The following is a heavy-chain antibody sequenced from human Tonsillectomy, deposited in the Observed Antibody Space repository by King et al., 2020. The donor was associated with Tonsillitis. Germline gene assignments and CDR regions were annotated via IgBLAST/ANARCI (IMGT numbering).Heavy chain of an antibody. CDR1: GFTFDDYA. CDR2: ISWNSGSI. D-gene: IGHD4-23*01. V-gene: IGHV3-9*01. Sequence: VQLVESGGGLVQPGRSLRLSCAASGFTFDDYAMHWVRQAPGKGLEWVSGISWNSGSIVYADSVKGRFTISRDNAKNSLYLQMNSLRAEDTALYYCAKWRAGGNSYDWYFDIWGRGNLVTVSS. CDR3: AKWRAGGNSYDWYFDI. J-gene: IGHJ2*01.